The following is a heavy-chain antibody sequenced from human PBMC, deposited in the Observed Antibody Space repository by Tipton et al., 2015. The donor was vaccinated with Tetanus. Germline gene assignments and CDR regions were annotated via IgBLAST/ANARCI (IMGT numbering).Heavy chain of an antibody. CDR1: GYTFTHYG. Sequence: QLVQSGVEVKKPGASVKVSCKASGYTFTHYGVNWVRQAPGQGLEWMGWISPFNENVNYAEKFQGRLTMTTDRSTATICMGLRSLRPDRPAVYFWAGGRGRGPHDYFERGGEGTLVTVSS. J-gene: IGHJ5*02. CDR2: ISPFNENV. D-gene: IGHD5-12*01. V-gene: IGHV1-18*01. CDR3: AGGRGRGPHDYFER.